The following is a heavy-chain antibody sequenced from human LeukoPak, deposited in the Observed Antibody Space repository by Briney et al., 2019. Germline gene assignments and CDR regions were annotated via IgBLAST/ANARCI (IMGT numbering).Heavy chain of an antibody. CDR2: ISYSGTT. J-gene: IGHJ4*02. V-gene: IGHV4-59*01. Sequence: PSETLSLTCTVSGDSMSAYYWSWIRQPPGKGLEWIAFISYSGTTNYNPSPKSRVTISVDTSKDQFSLKLSSVTAADTAVYYCARGGASSRPFVYWGQGTLVTVSS. CDR1: GDSMSAYY. CDR3: ARGGASSRPFVY. D-gene: IGHD2-2*01.